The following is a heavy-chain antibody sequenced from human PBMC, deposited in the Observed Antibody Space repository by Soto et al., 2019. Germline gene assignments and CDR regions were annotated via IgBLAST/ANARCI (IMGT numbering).Heavy chain of an antibody. CDR3: AKGYYSSSWSYFDY. V-gene: IGHV3-23*01. J-gene: IGHJ4*02. CDR2: ISGSGGST. D-gene: IGHD6-13*01. CDR1: GFTFSSYA. Sequence: GGSLRLSCAASGFTFSSYAMSWVRQAPGKGLEWVSAISGSGGSTYYADSVKGRFTISRDNSKNTLYLQMNSLRAEDKAVYYCAKGYYSSSWSYFDYWGQGTLVTVSS.